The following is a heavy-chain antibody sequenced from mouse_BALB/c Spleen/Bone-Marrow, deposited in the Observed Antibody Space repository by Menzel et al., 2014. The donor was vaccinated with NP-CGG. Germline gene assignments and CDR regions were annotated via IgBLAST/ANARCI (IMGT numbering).Heavy chain of an antibody. V-gene: IGHV5-4*02. J-gene: IGHJ3*01. CDR2: ISDGGSYT. Sequence: EVQLQQSGGGLVKPGGSLKLSCAASGFTFSDYYMYWVRQTPEKRLEWVATISDGGSYTYYPDSVKGRFTISRDSAKNNLYLQMSSLKSEDTAMYYCANYYGSTWFAYWGQGALVTVSA. CDR3: ANYYGSTWFAY. D-gene: IGHD1-1*01. CDR1: GFTFSDYY.